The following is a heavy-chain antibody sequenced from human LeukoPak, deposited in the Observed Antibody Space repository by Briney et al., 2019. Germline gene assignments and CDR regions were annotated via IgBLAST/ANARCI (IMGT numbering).Heavy chain of an antibody. CDR1: GYTFTGYY. CDR2: INPNSGGT. CDR3: ARSYLAAAGTPN. J-gene: IGHJ4*02. Sequence: ASAKVSCKASGYTFTGYYMHWVRQAPGQGLEWMGWINPNSGGTNYAQKFQGRVTMTRDTSISTAYMELSRLRSDDTAVYYCARSYLAAAGTPNWGQGTLVTSPQ. D-gene: IGHD6-13*01. V-gene: IGHV1-2*02.